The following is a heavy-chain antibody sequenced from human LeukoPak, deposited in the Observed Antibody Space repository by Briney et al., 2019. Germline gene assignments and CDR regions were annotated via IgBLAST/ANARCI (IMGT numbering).Heavy chain of an antibody. CDR1: GGSFSGYY. D-gene: IGHD1-26*01. V-gene: IGHV4-34*01. CDR2: INHSGST. J-gene: IGHJ4*02. CDR3: ARDMSWATSY. Sequence: ETLSLTCAVYGGSFSGYYWSWIRQPPGKGLEWIGEINHSGSTNYNPSLKSRITISVDTSKNQFSLKLSSVTAADTAVYYCARDMSWATSYWGQGTLVTVSS.